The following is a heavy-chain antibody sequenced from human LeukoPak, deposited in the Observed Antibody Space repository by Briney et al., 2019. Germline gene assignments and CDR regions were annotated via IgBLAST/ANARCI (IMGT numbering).Heavy chain of an antibody. J-gene: IGHJ4*02. CDR1: GYTFTSYY. V-gene: IGHV1-46*01. CDR2: INPSGGST. Sequence: ASVKVSCKASGYTFTSYYVHWVRQAPGQGLEWMRIINPSGGSTSYAQKFQGRVTLTRDTSTSTVYMELSSLRSEDTAVYYCARDDGYSSGWYRTYYFDYWGQGTLVTVSS. D-gene: IGHD6-19*01. CDR3: ARDDGYSSGWYRTYYFDY.